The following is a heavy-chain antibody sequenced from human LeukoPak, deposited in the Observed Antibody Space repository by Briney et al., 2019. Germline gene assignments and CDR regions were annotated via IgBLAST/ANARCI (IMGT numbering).Heavy chain of an antibody. D-gene: IGHD2-2*01. J-gene: IGHJ3*02. CDR2: IKQDGNEK. CDR1: GFTSSDYW. CDR3: ARGGGYCSTTSCYRLDI. Sequence: GGSLRLSCAVSGFTSSDYWMSWVRQAPGKRLEWVANIKQDGNEKYYVDSVKGRFTISRDSAKNSLYLQMNSLRADDTAVYYCARGGGYCSTTSCYRLDIWGQGTMVTVSS. V-gene: IGHV3-7*01.